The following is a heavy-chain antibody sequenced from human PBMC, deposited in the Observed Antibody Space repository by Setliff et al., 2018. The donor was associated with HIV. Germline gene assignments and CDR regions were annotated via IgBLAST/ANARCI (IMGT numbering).Heavy chain of an antibody. Sequence: SETLSLTCTVSGGSISSHYWIWIRQPPGKGLEWIGYIHYSGSTYYNPSLKSRVTISVDTSKNQFSLKLSSVTAADTAVYYCARGYPVSYYYYMDVWGKGTTVTVSS. CDR3: ARGYPVSYYYYMDV. CDR2: IHYSGST. D-gene: IGHD3-16*02. V-gene: IGHV4-59*11. CDR1: GGSISSHY. J-gene: IGHJ6*03.